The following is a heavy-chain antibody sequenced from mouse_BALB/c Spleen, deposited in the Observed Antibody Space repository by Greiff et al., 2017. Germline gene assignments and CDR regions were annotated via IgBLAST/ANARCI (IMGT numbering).Heavy chain of an antibody. J-gene: IGHJ1*01. V-gene: IGHV1S135*01. CDR2: IDPYNGGT. Sequence: VHVKQSGPELVKPGASVKVSCKASGYAFTSYNMYWVKQSHGKSLEWIGYIDPYNGGTSYNQKFKGKATLTVDKSSSTAYMHLNSLTSEDSAVYYCARLYYGSSYWYFDVWGAGTTVTVSS. CDR3: ARLYYGSSYWYFDV. D-gene: IGHD1-1*01. CDR1: GYAFTSYN.